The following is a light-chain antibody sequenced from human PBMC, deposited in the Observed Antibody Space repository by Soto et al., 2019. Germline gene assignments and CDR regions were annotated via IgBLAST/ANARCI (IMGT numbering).Light chain of an antibody. V-gene: IGLV2-14*01. J-gene: IGLJ3*02. CDR1: SSDIGNYNY. CDR2: EVS. CDR3: SSFTNSLTLV. Sequence: QSALTQPASVSGSPGQSIAISCTGTSSDIGNYNYVSWYQQHPGKAPKLIIYEVSNRPSGVSNRFSGSKSGNTASLTISGLQADYEADYYCSSFTNSLTLVFGGGTKLTVL.